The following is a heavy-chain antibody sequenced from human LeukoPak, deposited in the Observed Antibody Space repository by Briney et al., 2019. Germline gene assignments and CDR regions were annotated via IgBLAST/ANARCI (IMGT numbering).Heavy chain of an antibody. J-gene: IGHJ5*02. D-gene: IGHD2-2*01. CDR1: GYTFTSYY. V-gene: IGHV1-46*01. Sequence: ASVKVSCKASGYTFTSYYMHWVRQAPGQGLEWMGIINPSGGSTSYAQKFQGRVTITADKSTSTAYMELSSLRSEDTAVYYRARDGNIVVVPAAIYQFDPWGQGTLVTVSS. CDR2: INPSGGST. CDR3: ARDGNIVVVPAAIYQFDP.